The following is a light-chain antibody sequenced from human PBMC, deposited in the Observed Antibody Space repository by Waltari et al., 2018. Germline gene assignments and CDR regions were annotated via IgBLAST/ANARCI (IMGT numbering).Light chain of an antibody. CDR1: SGSIASNY. CDR3: QSYDTSNHGV. CDR2: EDN. J-gene: IGLJ2*01. V-gene: IGLV6-57*02. Sequence: NFMLTQPHSVSESPGKTVTISCTGSSGSIASNYVQWYQQRPGSAPTTVIFEDNQRPSGVPYRFSGSSDSSSNSASLTISGLKTEDEADYYCQSYDTSNHGVFGGGTKLTVL.